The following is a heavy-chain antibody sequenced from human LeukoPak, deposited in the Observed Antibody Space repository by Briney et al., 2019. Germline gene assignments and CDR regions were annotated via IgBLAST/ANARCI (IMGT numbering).Heavy chain of an antibody. Sequence: PSETLSLTCTVSGGSISTYYWSWIRQPPGKGLEWIGYIYYSGSTNYNPSLKSRVTISVDTSKNQFSLKLSSVTAADTAVYYCARSRGYSYGLARAFDIWGQGTMVTVSS. CDR2: IYYSGST. CDR1: GGSISTYY. J-gene: IGHJ3*02. V-gene: IGHV4-59*01. D-gene: IGHD5-18*01. CDR3: ARSRGYSYGLARAFDI.